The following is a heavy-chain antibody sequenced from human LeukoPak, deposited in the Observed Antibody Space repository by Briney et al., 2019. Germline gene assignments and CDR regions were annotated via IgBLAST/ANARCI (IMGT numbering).Heavy chain of an antibody. D-gene: IGHD4-23*01. CDR3: ARDYYGGNSGDYFDY. V-gene: IGHV3-66*01. CDR1: GFTVSSSY. CDR2: IYSGGST. J-gene: IGHJ4*02. Sequence: GGSLRLSCVVSGFTVSSSYMSWVRQASGQGLEWVSLIYSGGSTYYADSVKGRFTISRDNSKNTLYLQLSSLRAEDTAVYYCARDYYGGNSGDYFDYWGQGTLVTVSS.